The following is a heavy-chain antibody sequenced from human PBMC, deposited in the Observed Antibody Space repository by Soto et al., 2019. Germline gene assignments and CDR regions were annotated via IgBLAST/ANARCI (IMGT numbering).Heavy chain of an antibody. D-gene: IGHD1-26*01. CDR2: IYPGDSDT. CDR1: GYSFTTSW. J-gene: IGHJ6*02. CDR3: ARLLAYSGSYLDYGMDV. Sequence: PGEALKISCKGSGYSFTTSWIGSVRQMPGKGLEWMGIIYPGDSDTRYSPSFQGQVTISADKSISTAYLQWSSLKASDTAMYYCARLLAYSGSYLDYGMDVWGQGTTVTVSS. V-gene: IGHV5-51*01.